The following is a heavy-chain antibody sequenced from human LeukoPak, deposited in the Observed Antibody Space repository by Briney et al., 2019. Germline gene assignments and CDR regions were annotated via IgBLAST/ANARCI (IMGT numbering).Heavy chain of an antibody. J-gene: IGHJ5*02. V-gene: IGHV3-23*01. D-gene: IGHD3-22*01. Sequence: PGGSLRLSCAASGFTFSSYSMNWVRQAPGKGLEWVSAISGSGGSTYYADSVKGRFTISRDNSKNTLYLQMNSLRAEDTAVYYCAKDRSGLYYYDSSGYASWGQGTLVTVSS. CDR2: ISGSGGST. CDR3: AKDRSGLYYYDSSGYAS. CDR1: GFTFSSYS.